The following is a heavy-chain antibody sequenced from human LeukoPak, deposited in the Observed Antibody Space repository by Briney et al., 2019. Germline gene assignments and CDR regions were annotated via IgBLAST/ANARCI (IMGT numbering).Heavy chain of an antibody. J-gene: IGHJ4*02. CDR3: ARAVRYYYDSSDSGFDY. V-gene: IGHV3-53*01. D-gene: IGHD3-22*01. CDR2: IYSGGST. Sequence: PGGSLRLSCAASGFTVSSNYLSWVRQAPGKGLECVSVIYSGGSTYYADSVKGRFTISRDNSKNTLYLQMNSLRAEDTAVYYCARAVRYYYDSSDSGFDYWGQGTLVTVSS. CDR1: GFTVSSNY.